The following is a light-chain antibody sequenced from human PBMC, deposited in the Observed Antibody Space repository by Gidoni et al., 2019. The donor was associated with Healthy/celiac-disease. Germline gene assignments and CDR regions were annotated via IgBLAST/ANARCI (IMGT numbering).Light chain of an antibody. V-gene: IGKV3-20*01. CDR1: QSVSSSY. J-gene: IGKJ1*01. Sequence: EIVLTQSPGTLSLSPGERATLSCRASQSVSSSYLAWYQQKPGQAPRLLIYGASSRATGIPERFSGSGSGTDFTLTISRLEPADFAVYYCQQYGSSPETFXQXTKVEIK. CDR3: QQYGSSPET. CDR2: GAS.